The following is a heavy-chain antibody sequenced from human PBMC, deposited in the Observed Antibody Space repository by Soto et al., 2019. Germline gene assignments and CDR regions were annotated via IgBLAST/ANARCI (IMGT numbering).Heavy chain of an antibody. V-gene: IGHV1-18*01. J-gene: IGHJ4*02. Sequence: QVQLVQSGAEVKKPGTSVKVSCKTSGYTFNSHGISWVRQAPGQGLEWMGWISGYKGDTNYAQKLQGRVTMTTDTATSTAYMELRSLRSDDTAVYYCARYHYALGSYYKVFDYWGQGTLVTVSS. D-gene: IGHD3-10*01. CDR1: GYTFNSHG. CDR3: ARYHYALGSYYKVFDY. CDR2: ISGYKGDT.